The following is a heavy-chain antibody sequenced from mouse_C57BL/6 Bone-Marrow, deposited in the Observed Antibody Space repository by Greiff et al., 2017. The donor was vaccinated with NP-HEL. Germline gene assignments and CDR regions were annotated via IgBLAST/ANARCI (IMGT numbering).Heavy chain of an antibody. CDR2: IHPNSGST. CDR3: ARLPWFAY. Sequence: QLPGAELVKPGASVKLSCKASGYTFTSYWMHWVKQRPGQGLEWIGMIHPNSGSTNYNEKFKSKATLTVDKSSSTANRQLSRLTSEDAAVYYCARLPWFAYWGQGTLVTVSA. V-gene: IGHV1-64*01. J-gene: IGHJ3*01. CDR1: GYTFTSYW.